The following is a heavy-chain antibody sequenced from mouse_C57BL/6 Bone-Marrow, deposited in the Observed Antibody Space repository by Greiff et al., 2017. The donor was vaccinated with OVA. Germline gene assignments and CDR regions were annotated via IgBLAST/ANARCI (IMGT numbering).Heavy chain of an antibody. J-gene: IGHJ4*01. D-gene: IGHD1-1*01. CDR2: IHPNSGST. CDR3: ARSVTTVVATRLGAMDY. V-gene: IGHV1-64*01. CDR1: GYTFTSYW. Sequence: VQLQQPGAELEKPGASVKLSCKASGYTFTSYWMHWVKQRPGQGLEWIGMIHPNSGSTNYNEKFKSKATLTVDKSSSTAYMQLSSLTSEDSAVYYCARSVTTVVATRLGAMDYWGQGTSVTVSS.